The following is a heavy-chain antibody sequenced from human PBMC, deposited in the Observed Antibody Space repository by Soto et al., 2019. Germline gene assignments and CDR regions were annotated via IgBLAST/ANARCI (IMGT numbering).Heavy chain of an antibody. D-gene: IGHD3-10*01. CDR1: GFTFSAYG. V-gene: IGHV3-30*18. J-gene: IGHJ4*02. Sequence: QVQLVESGGGVVQPGRSLRLSCAGSGFTFSAYGMDWVRQAPGKGLEWVAVISYDGSNKYYADSVKGRFTISRDNSKNTPYLQMNSLRAEDTAVYYCAKDRMGAGVRGYFDYWGQGTLVTVSS. CDR2: ISYDGSNK. CDR3: AKDRMGAGVRGYFDY.